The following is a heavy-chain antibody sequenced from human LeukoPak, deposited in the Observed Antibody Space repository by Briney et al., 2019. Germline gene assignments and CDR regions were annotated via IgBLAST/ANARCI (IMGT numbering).Heavy chain of an antibody. D-gene: IGHD3-22*01. CDR3: AKKGYYDGSGYYMYYFDH. CDR2: ISASGGTA. V-gene: IGHV3-23*01. CDR1: GFTFSIYA. Sequence: GGSLRLSCAASGFTFSIYAMSWVRQVPGKGLEWVSAISASGGTAYYADSVKGRFTISRDNSKNTLYLQMNSLRAEDTAVYYCAKKGYYDGSGYYMYYFDHWGQGTLVTVSP. J-gene: IGHJ4*02.